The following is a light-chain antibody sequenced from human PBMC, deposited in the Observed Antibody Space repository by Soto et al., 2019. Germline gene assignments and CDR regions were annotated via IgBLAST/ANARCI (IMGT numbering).Light chain of an antibody. V-gene: IGKV3-20*01. CDR2: EAS. CDR3: QQYGSSPPIT. Sequence: EIVMTQSPATLSVSPGERATLSCRASQSVSIDLAWYHQKPGQAPRLLIYEASTRATGIPDRFSGSGSGTDFTLTISRLEPEDFAVYYCQQYGSSPPITFGQGTRLEIK. J-gene: IGKJ5*01. CDR1: QSVSID.